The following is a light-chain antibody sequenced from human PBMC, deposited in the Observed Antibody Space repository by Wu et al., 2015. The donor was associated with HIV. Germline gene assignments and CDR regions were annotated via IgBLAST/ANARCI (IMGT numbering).Light chain of an antibody. CDR3: LQDYNYPLT. V-gene: IGKV1-6*01. Sequence: IQMTQSPSSLSASVGDRVTISCRASQEIKNYLSWYQQKPGKAPNLLIYAASSLQIGVPSRFSGSVSGTDFTLTISSLQPEDFATYYCLQDYNYPLTFGGGTKVDIK. J-gene: IGKJ4*01. CDR1: QEIKNY. CDR2: AAS.